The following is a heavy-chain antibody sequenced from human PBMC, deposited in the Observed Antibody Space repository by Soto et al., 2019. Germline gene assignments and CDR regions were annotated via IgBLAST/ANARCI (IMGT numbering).Heavy chain of an antibody. D-gene: IGHD5-12*01. CDR2: IYHSGST. V-gene: IGHV4-4*02. CDR1: GGSISSSNW. J-gene: IGHJ4*02. Sequence: PSETLSLTCAVSGGSISSSNWWSWVRQPPGKGLEWIGEIYHSGSTNYNPSLKSRVTISVDKSKNQFSLKLSSVTAADTAVYYCARVGPYSGYDEFDYWGQGTLVTVSS. CDR3: ARVGPYSGYDEFDY.